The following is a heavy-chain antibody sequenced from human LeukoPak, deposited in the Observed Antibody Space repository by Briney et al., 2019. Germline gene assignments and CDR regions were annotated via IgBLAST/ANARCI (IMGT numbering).Heavy chain of an antibody. Sequence: ASVKVSCKASGYTFTGYYMHWVRQAPGQGLEWMGWINPNSGGTNYAQKFQGRVTMTRDTSISTAYMELSRLRSDDTAVYYCARDPSPVVITAKYYFDYWGQGTLVTVSS. D-gene: IGHD3-22*01. CDR1: GYTFTGYY. V-gene: IGHV1-2*02. J-gene: IGHJ4*02. CDR3: ARDPSPVVITAKYYFDY. CDR2: INPNSGGT.